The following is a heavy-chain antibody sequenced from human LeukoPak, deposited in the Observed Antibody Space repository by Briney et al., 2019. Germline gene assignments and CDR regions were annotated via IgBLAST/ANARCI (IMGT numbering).Heavy chain of an antibody. J-gene: IGHJ5*02. CDR3: AKDLLRDRWFGES. CDR2: IRYDGTNK. Sequence: GGSLRLSCAASGFTFSSYGMHWVRQAPGKGLEWVAFIRYDGTNKYYADSVKGRFTISRDNSKNTLYLQMNSLRAEDTAIYYCAKDLLRDRWFGESWGQGTLVTVSS. V-gene: IGHV3-30*02. D-gene: IGHD3-10*01. CDR1: GFTFSSYG.